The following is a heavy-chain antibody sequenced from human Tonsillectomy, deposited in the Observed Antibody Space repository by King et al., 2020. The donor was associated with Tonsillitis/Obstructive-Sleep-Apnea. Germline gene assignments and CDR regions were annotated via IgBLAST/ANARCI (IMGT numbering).Heavy chain of an antibody. CDR2: IRRSISFI. V-gene: IGHV3-21*01. CDR1: GFTLSSYS. Sequence: VQLVESGGGLVKPGGSLILCCAASGFTLSSYSMNWVRQAPGKGLEWVSSIRRSISFIYYADSVKGRFTISRDNAKNSLYLQMNSLRAEDTAVYYCARDYDFWSGYYLFWGQGTLVTVSS. D-gene: IGHD3-3*01. J-gene: IGHJ4*02. CDR3: ARDYDFWSGYYLF.